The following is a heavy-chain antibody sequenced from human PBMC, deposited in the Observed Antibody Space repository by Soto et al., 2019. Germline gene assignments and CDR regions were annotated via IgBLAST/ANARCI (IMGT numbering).Heavy chain of an antibody. Sequence: GTSVKVTCKASGYTFTGYYMNWVRQAPGQGLDWMGWISAYNGNTNYAQKLQGRVTMTTDTSTSTAYMELRSLRSDDTAVYYCARVITIFGVVYSSPYGMDVWGQGTTVTVSS. J-gene: IGHJ6*02. D-gene: IGHD3-3*01. CDR3: ARVITIFGVVYSSPYGMDV. CDR1: GYTFTGYY. CDR2: ISAYNGNT. V-gene: IGHV1-18*04.